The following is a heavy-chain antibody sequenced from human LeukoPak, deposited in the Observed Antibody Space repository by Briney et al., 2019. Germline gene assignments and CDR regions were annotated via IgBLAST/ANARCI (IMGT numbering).Heavy chain of an antibody. CDR2: GDYSGGT. J-gene: IGHJ4*02. Sequence: PSETLSLTCTVSGDSFTSVTDYWAWIRQPPGKGLEWIASGDYSGGTYYNPSLESRVAISADMSKNQISLKLTSVTGADTAVYYCASALGYCGGGSCYGSTSFDYWGQGTLVTVSS. CDR3: ASALGYCGGGSCYGSTSFDY. D-gene: IGHD2-15*01. V-gene: IGHV4-39*07. CDR1: GDSFTSVTDY.